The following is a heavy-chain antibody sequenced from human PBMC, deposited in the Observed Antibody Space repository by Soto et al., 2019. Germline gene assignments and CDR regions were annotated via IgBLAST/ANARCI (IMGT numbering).Heavy chain of an antibody. CDR3: AKVPLRPYYYDC. J-gene: IGHJ4*02. V-gene: IGHV3-30*04. D-gene: IGHD5-12*01. Sequence: QVQLVDSGGGVVQPGRSLRLSCAASGFTFRNYAMHWVLPAPGKGLVWVALISSDGSNKYYADSVKGRFTSSRDNSQNQLYLPMNTLRAEYTAVYFCAKVPLRPYYYDCWRQGTLVTVSS. CDR1: GFTFRNYA. CDR2: ISSDGSNK.